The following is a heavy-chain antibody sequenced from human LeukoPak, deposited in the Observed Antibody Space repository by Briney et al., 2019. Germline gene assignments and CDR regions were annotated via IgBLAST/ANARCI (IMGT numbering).Heavy chain of an antibody. J-gene: IGHJ4*02. CDR3: ARDLTGWPRDY. CDR1: GFTFSIYA. D-gene: IGHD2-15*01. CDR2: ITGRGEST. Sequence: GGSLRLSCAACGFTFSIYAMSWVRQAPGKGLQWVSSITGRGESTWYVDSVKGRFTITRDNPENTLYLKMHSLRAEDTAVYYCARDLTGWPRDYWGQGTLVTVSS. V-gene: IGHV3-23*01.